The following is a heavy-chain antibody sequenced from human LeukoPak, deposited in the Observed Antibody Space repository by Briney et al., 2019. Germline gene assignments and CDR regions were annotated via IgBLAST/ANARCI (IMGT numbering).Heavy chain of an antibody. CDR3: ARGAAVAGTLLYFDY. J-gene: IGHJ4*02. V-gene: IGHV1-18*01. CDR2: ISAYNGNT. CDR1: GYTFTSYG. D-gene: IGHD6-19*01. Sequence: GASVKVSCKASGYTFTSYGIRWVRQAPGQGLEWMGWISAYNGNTNYAQKLQGRVTMTTDTSTSTAYMELRSLRSDDTAVYCCARGAAVAGTLLYFDYWGQGTLVTVSS.